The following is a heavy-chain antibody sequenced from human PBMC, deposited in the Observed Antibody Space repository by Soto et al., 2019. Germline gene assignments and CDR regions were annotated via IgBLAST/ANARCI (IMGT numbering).Heavy chain of an antibody. CDR1: GFTFSSYA. Sequence: GXSLRLSGAASGFTFSSYAISWVLQAPGKGLEWVSSVPSTGDYAVYADSVKGRFTISRDNSRNTLFLQMNSMRAEDTAVYYCAKISLTTEGLDYWGQGTLVTVSS. CDR3: AKISLTTEGLDY. J-gene: IGHJ4*02. V-gene: IGHV3-23*01. CDR2: VPSTGDYA. D-gene: IGHD4-17*01.